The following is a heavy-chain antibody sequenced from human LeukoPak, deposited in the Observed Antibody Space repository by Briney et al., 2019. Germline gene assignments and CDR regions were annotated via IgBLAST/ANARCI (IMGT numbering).Heavy chain of an antibody. CDR1: GFTFRSYS. CDR3: ARGPRYSISSMDY. CDR2: ISSGSSTI. Sequence: GGSLRLFCAASGFTFRSYSMNWVRQAPGKGLEWVSYISSGSSTIYYADSVKGRFTISRDNAKNSLYLQMNSLRAEDTAVYYCARGPRYSISSMDYWGQGTLVTVSS. J-gene: IGHJ4*02. D-gene: IGHD5/OR15-5a*01. V-gene: IGHV3-48*04.